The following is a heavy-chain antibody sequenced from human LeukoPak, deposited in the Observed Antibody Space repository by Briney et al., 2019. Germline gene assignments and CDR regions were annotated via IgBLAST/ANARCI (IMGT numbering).Heavy chain of an antibody. CDR1: GFTFGDYA. Sequence: PGRSLRLSCTDSGFTFGDYAMSWVPQAPGKGLEWGGFIRSKAYGGTTEYAASVKGRSTISRDDSKSIAYLQMDSLKTEDTAVYYWTSCSSISCYTFDFDYWGQGTLVTVSS. D-gene: IGHD2-2*02. J-gene: IGHJ4*02. CDR3: TSCSSISCYTFDFDY. V-gene: IGHV3-49*04. CDR2: IRSKAYGGTT.